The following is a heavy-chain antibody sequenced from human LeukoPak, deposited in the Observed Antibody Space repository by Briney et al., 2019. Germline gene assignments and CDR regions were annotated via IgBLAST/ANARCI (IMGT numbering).Heavy chain of an antibody. CDR3: ARHGINYGSGSYY. CDR2: IYYSGST. J-gene: IGHJ4*02. D-gene: IGHD3-10*01. Sequence: VKPSETLSLTCTVSGGSISSSSYYWGWIRQPPGKGLEWIGSIYYSGSTYYNPPLKSRVTISVDTSKNQFSLKLSSVTAADTAVYYCARHGINYGSGSYYWGQGTLVTASS. V-gene: IGHV4-39*01. CDR1: GGSISSSSYY.